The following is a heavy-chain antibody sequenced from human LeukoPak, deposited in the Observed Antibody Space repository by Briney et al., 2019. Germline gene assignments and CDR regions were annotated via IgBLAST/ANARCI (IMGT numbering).Heavy chain of an antibody. V-gene: IGHV5-51*01. CDR2: INPRDSDT. D-gene: IGHD3-9*01. CDR1: GYAFSNYW. J-gene: IGHJ3*01. Sequence: GESLKISCKGSGYAFSNYWIGWARQMSGQGLEWMGFINPRDSDTSYRPSSQSQVTMSDDKSIDTAYLQWGSLKASDSATYYCASHYLDPDALDVWGQGTVVVVSS. CDR3: ASHYLDPDALDV.